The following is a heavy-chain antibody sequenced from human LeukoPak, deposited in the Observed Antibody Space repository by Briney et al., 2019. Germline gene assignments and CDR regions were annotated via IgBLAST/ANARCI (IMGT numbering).Heavy chain of an antibody. V-gene: IGHV3-23*01. J-gene: IGHJ4*02. D-gene: IGHD3-22*01. Sequence: PGGSLRLSCAASGFTFSSYAMSWVRQAPGKGLEWVSAISGSGSSTYYADSVKGRFTISRDNSKNTLYLQMNSLRAEDTAVYYCAKVGGLVTYYYDSSGYYNDYWGQGTLVAVSS. CDR1: GFTFSSYA. CDR2: ISGSGSST. CDR3: AKVGGLVTYYYDSSGYYNDY.